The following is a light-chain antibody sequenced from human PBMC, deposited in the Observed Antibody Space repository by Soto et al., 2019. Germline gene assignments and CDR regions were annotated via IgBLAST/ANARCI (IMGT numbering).Light chain of an antibody. CDR1: SSDVGGYNY. V-gene: IGLV2-11*01. Sequence: QCALTQARSESGSPGQSVTISCTGTSSDVGGYNYVSWYQQHPGKAPKLMIYDVSKRPSGVPDRFSGSKSGNTASLTISGLQAEDEADYYCCSYAGSYTWVFGGGTKLTVL. CDR3: CSYAGSYTWV. CDR2: DVS. J-gene: IGLJ3*02.